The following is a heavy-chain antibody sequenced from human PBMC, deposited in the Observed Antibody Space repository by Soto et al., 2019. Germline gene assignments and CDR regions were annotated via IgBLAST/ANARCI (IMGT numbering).Heavy chain of an antibody. D-gene: IGHD3-16*02. V-gene: IGHV3-30*04. CDR3: ARDRLRLGELSLLGYFDY. CDR2: KSYDGSNK. CDR1: GFTFSRHT. J-gene: IGHJ4*02. Sequence: QVQLEESGGGVVQPGRSLRLSCAASGFTFSRHTMHWVRQAPGKGLEWVASKSYDGSNKYYADSVKGRFTISRDNSKNTLSVQMDSLRAEDTAVYYCARDRLRLGELSLLGYFDYWGQGTLVTVSS.